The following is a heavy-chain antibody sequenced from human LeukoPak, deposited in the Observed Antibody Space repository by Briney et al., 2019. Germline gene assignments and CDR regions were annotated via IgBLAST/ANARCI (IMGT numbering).Heavy chain of an antibody. V-gene: IGHV3-23*01. CDR3: AKSSPPPLRD. CDR1: GFTLNSYA. CDR2: IVHSSGNT. Sequence: GGSLRLSCVASGFTLNSYAMNWVRQAPGKGLEWVSGIVHSSGNTYYGDSVKGRFTISTDNSKNTLYLQMNSLRAEDTAVYYCAKSSPPPLRDWGRGTLVTVSS. J-gene: IGHJ4*02.